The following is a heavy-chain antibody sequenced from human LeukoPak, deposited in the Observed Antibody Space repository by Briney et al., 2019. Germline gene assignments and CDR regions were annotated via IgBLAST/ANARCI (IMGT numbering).Heavy chain of an antibody. Sequence: GASVKVSCKASGYTFTNYYMHWVRQAPGQGLEWMGMINPSGGSTSYAQKFQGRVTMTRDTSTSTVYMELSSLRSEDTAVYYCARDLLDSGYDPNWFDPWGQGTLVTVSS. V-gene: IGHV1-46*01. D-gene: IGHD5-12*01. CDR1: GYTFTNYY. CDR3: ARDLLDSGYDPNWFDP. CDR2: INPSGGST. J-gene: IGHJ5*02.